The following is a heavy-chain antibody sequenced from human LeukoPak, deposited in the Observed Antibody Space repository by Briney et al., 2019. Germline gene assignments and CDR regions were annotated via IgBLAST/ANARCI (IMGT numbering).Heavy chain of an antibody. D-gene: IGHD6-6*01. Sequence: PGGSLRLSCAASGFTFSNVWMTWVRQAPGKGLECVGRIKTTTVGGTTDYAAPVKGRFTISRDNAKNSLYLQMNSLRAEDTAVYYCARAYGIAARSGFDYWGQGTLVTVSS. CDR1: GFTFSNVW. CDR2: IKTTTVGGTT. V-gene: IGHV3-15*01. CDR3: ARAYGIAARSGFDY. J-gene: IGHJ4*02.